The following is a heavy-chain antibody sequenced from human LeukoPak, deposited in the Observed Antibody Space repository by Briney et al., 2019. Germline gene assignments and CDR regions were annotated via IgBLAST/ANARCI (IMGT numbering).Heavy chain of an antibody. CDR3: AKGGGGVNRELDY. J-gene: IGHJ4*02. CDR1: GFTFSAFA. V-gene: IGHV3-23*01. Sequence: GESLRLSCEASGFTFSAFAMSWVRQPPGKGLEWVSVIGESGGSTYYADSVRGRFTISRDNSKSTLYLQMSSLRAEDTAIFYCAKGGGGVNRELDYWGQGILVTVSS. CDR2: IGESGGST. D-gene: IGHD3-16*01.